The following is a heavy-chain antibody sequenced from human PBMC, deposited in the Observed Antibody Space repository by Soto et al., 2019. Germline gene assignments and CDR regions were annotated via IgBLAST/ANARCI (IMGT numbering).Heavy chain of an antibody. Sequence: ASVKVSCKASGYTFTGYYMHWVRQAPGQGLEWMGWINPNSGGTNYAQKFQGWVTMTRDTSISTAYMELSRLRSDDTAVYYCARVRGYYDSSGYDYWGQGTLVTVSS. CDR1: GYTFTGYY. D-gene: IGHD3-22*01. V-gene: IGHV1-2*04. CDR2: INPNSGGT. J-gene: IGHJ4*02. CDR3: ARVRGYYDSSGYDY.